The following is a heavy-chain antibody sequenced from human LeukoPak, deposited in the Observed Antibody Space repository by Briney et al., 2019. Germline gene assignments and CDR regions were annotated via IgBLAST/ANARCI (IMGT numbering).Heavy chain of an antibody. CDR2: IYISGST. V-gene: IGHV4-4*08. J-gene: IGHJ6*03. CDR3: ARAGYFYYMDV. Sequence: SETLSLTCTVSGGSVNNYYWNWIRQSPGKGLEWIGLIYISGSTNYNPSLKGRVTISVDTSKNQFSLKLSSVTAADTAVYYCARAGYFYYMDVWGKGTTVTVSS. CDR1: GGSVNNYY.